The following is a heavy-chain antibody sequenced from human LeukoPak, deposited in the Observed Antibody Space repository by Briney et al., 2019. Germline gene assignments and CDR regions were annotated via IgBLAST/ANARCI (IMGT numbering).Heavy chain of an antibody. CDR3: ARGGYSNANKFYYYGMDV. CDR2: ISNSGSTI. CDR1: GFIFSSYE. J-gene: IGHJ6*02. D-gene: IGHD4-11*01. V-gene: IGHV3-48*03. Sequence: GGSLRLSCAASGFIFSSYEMNWVRQAPGKGLEWFSYISNSGSTIYYADSVKGRFTISRDNAKNSLYLQMNSLRAEDTAVYYCARGGYSNANKFYYYGMDVWGQGTTVTV.